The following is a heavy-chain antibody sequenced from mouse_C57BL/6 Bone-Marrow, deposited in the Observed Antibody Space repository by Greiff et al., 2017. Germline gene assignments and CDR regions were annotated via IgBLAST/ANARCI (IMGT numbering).Heavy chain of an antibody. Sequence: VQLQQSGPELVKPGASVKISCKASGYSFTDYNMNWVKQSNGKSLEWIGVLTPNYGTTSYNQKFKGKATLTVDQSSSTAYMQLNSLTSEDSAVXYCAREGPQLDYAMDYWGQGTSVTVSS. CDR3: AREGPQLDYAMDY. J-gene: IGHJ4*01. D-gene: IGHD3-1*01. CDR2: LTPNYGTT. V-gene: IGHV1-39*01. CDR1: GYSFTDYN.